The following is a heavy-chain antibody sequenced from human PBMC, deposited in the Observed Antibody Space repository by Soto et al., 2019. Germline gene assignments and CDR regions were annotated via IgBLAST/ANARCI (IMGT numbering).Heavy chain of an antibody. CDR3: SPGFDYNPYFDY. D-gene: IGHD3-10*01. V-gene: IGHV3-15*07. CDR2: IKSKTDGGTT. CDR1: GFTFSNAG. J-gene: IGHJ4*02. Sequence: GGSLRLSCAASGFTFSNAGMNWVRQAPGKGLEWVGRIKSKTDGGTTDYAAPVKGRFTISRDDSKNTLYLQMNSLKTEDTAVYYCSPGFDYNPYFDYWGQGTLVTVSS.